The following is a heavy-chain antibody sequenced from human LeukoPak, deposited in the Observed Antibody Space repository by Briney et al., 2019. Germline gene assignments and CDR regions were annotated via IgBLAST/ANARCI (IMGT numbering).Heavy chain of an antibody. CDR1: GYTLTELS. J-gene: IGHJ4*02. Sequence: ASVTVSCKVSGYTLTELSMHWVRQAPGKGLEWMGGFDPEDGETIYAQKFQGRVTMTEDTSTDTAYVELSSLRSEDTAVYYCRCSIAVASFVDFWGQGTLVTVSS. CDR3: RCSIAVASFVDF. CDR2: FDPEDGET. V-gene: IGHV1-24*01. D-gene: IGHD6-19*01.